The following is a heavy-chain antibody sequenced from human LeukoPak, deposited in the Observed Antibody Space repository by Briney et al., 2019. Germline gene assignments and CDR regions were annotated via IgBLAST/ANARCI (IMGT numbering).Heavy chain of an antibody. J-gene: IGHJ4*02. V-gene: IGHV3-30*02. CDR2: IRYDGSKK. CDR3: AKEKNSYSSSSGQGY. D-gene: IGHD6-6*01. CDR1: GFTFSSYG. Sequence: GGSLRLSCAASGFTFSSYGMHWVRQAPGQGLEWVAFIRYDGSKKYYADSVKGRLTISRDNSKNTLYLQMTSLRGDDTAVYYCAKEKNSYSSSSGQGYWGQGTLVTVSS.